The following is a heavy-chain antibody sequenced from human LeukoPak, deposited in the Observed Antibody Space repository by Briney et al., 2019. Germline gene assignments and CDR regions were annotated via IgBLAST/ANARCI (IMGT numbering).Heavy chain of an antibody. CDR2: ISAYNGNT. J-gene: IGHJ4*02. CDR1: GGTFSSYA. Sequence: AASVKVSCKASGGTFSSYAISWVRQAPGQGLEWMGWISAYNGNTNYAQKLQGRVTMTTDTSTSTAYMELRSLRSDDTAVYYCAAGGSYYLDYWGQGTLVTVSS. CDR3: AAGGSYYLDY. V-gene: IGHV1-18*01. D-gene: IGHD1-26*01.